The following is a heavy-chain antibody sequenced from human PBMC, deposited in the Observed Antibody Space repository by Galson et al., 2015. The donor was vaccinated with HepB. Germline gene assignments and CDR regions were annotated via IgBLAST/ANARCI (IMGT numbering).Heavy chain of an antibody. CDR3: ARDFRPYYYGSGSFSYYYYGMDV. CDR1: GFTFSSYW. D-gene: IGHD3-10*01. V-gene: IGHV3-74*01. Sequence: SLRLSCAASGFTFSSYWMHWVRQAPGKGLVWVSRINSDGSSTSYADSVKGRFTISRDNAKNTLYLQMNSLRAEGTAVYYCARDFRPYYYGSGSFSYYYYGMDVWGQGTTVTVSS. CDR2: INSDGSST. J-gene: IGHJ6*02.